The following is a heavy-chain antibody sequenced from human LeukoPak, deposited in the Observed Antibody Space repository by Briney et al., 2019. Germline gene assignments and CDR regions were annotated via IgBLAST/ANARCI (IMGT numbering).Heavy chain of an antibody. V-gene: IGHV5-10-1*01. CDR2: IDPSGSYT. Sequence: GESLRISCKGSGYSFSSYWISWVRQMPGKGLEWMGRIDPSGSYTEHSPSFQGHVTISVDKSISLAYLQWSSLKASDTAMYYCARYGGGFDYWGQGTQVTVSS. CDR1: GYSFSSYW. D-gene: IGHD4-23*01. J-gene: IGHJ4*02. CDR3: ARYGGGFDY.